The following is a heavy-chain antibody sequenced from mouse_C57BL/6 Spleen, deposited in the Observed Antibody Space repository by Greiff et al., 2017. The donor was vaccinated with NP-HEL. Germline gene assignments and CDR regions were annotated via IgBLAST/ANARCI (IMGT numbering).Heavy chain of an antibody. CDR3: ATSRTGTLYYYAMDY. CDR1: GFSLTSYG. D-gene: IGHD4-1*01. Sequence: QVQLKQSGPGLVQPSQSLSITCTVSGFSLTSYGVHWVRQPPGKGLEWLGVIWSGGSTDYNAAFISRLSVSKDNSKSQVFFKMNSLQADDTAIYYCATSRTGTLYYYAMDYWGQGTSVTVSS. CDR2: IWSGGST. V-gene: IGHV2-4*01. J-gene: IGHJ4*01.